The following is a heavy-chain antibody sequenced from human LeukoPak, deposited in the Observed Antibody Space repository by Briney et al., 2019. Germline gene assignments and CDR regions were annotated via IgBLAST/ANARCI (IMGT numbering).Heavy chain of an antibody. D-gene: IGHD4-17*01. CDR1: GGSFSTYY. CDR3: ARAGDYGDYVGWFDP. J-gene: IGHJ5*02. Sequence: SETLSLTCTVSGGSFSTYYWSWIRQPAGKGLEWIGRIYTSGSTNYNPSLKSRLTMSVDTSKNHFSLKLSSVTAADTAVYYCARAGDYGDYVGWFDPWGQGTLVTVSS. CDR2: IYTSGST. V-gene: IGHV4-4*07.